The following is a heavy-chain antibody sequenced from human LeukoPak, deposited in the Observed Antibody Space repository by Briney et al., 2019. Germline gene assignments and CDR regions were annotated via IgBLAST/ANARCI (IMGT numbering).Heavy chain of an antibody. CDR3: QKTAYEILTGYSGDY. CDR2: ISGSGGST. D-gene: IGHD3-9*01. J-gene: IGHJ4*02. V-gene: IGHV3-23*01. CDR1: GFTFSRYA. Sequence: GGALRLSCAASGFTFSRYAMSWVRQAPVKVLKRVSAISGSGGSTYYADSVKGRFTISRDNSKNTLYLQMNSLRAEDMVVYYKQKTAYEILTGYSGDYWGQGTLVTVSS.